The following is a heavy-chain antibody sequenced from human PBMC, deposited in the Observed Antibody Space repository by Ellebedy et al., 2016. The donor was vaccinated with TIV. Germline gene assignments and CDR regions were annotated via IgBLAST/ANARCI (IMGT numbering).Heavy chain of an antibody. Sequence: AASVKVSCKASGGTVSGNVITWVRQAPGQGLEWMGGIIPLFGTANYAQKFQGRVTITADEFTNTAYMELSSLRSEDTAVYYCARDLPYSLKITFDCWGQGTLVTVSS. CDR1: GGTVSGNV. CDR2: IIPLFGTA. CDR3: ARDLPYSLKITFDC. D-gene: IGHD5-12*01. J-gene: IGHJ4*02. V-gene: IGHV1-69*13.